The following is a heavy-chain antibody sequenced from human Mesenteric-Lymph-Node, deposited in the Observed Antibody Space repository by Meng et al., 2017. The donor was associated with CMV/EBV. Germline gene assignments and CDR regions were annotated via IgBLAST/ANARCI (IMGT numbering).Heavy chain of an antibody. D-gene: IGHD4-23*01. CDR2: INQDGSEK. V-gene: IGHV3-7*01. Sequence: GESLKISCAASGLMFTGHCMSWVRQAPGKGLEWVANINQDGSEKTYVDSVEGRFTIPRENAKNTLYLEMNSLRADDTAVYYCARGAVGDYWGQGTLVTVSS. J-gene: IGHJ4*02. CDR1: GLMFTGHC. CDR3: ARGAVGDY.